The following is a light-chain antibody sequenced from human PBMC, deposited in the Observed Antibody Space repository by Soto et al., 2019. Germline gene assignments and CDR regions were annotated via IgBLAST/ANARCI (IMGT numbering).Light chain of an antibody. Sequence: EIVLTQSPGTLSLSPGERATLSCRASQSVRSTYLAWYQQEPGQAPRLLIYGASSRATGIPDRFSGSGSGTDFTLTISRLEPEDFAVYYCQQYGSSPLTFGQGTRVEIK. CDR3: QQYGSSPLT. CDR2: GAS. J-gene: IGKJ1*01. CDR1: QSVRSTY. V-gene: IGKV3-20*01.